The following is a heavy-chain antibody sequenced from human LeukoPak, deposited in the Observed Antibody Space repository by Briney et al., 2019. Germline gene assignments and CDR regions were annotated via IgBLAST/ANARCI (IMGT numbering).Heavy chain of an antibody. J-gene: IGHJ4*02. CDR2: ISSSGSTI. D-gene: IGHD3-9*01. CDR3: ATYYDILTGYHFDY. CDR1: GFTFSIYE. V-gene: IGHV3-48*03. Sequence: GGSLRLSCAASGFTFSIYEMNWVRQAPGKGLEWVSYISSSGSTIYYADSVKGRFTISRDSAKNSLYLQMNSLRAEDTAVYYCATYYDILTGYHFDYWGQGTLVTVSS.